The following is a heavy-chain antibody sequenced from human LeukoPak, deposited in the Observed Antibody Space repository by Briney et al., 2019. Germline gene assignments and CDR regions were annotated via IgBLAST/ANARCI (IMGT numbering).Heavy chain of an antibody. CDR2: IYPSGNT. Sequence: KPSETLSLTCIVSEYSSGDAYYWGWVRQPPGRGLEWIGSIYPSGNTYYNPSLESRVVISAETSRNQFSLKLKSVTAADTAVYYCVRDNGGDVGWGQGTLVTVSS. D-gene: IGHD2-8*01. CDR1: EYSSGDAYY. V-gene: IGHV4-38-2*02. CDR3: VRDNGGDVG. J-gene: IGHJ4*02.